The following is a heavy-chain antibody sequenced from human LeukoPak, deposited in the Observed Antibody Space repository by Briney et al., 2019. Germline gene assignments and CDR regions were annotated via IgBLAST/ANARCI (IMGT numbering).Heavy chain of an antibody. CDR3: AREGSSWYYFDY. D-gene: IGHD6-13*01. CDR2: IIPILGIA. Sequence: ASVKVSCKASGGTFSSYTISWVRQAPGQGLECMGRIIPILGIANYAQKFQGRVTITADKSTSTAYMELSSLRSEDTAVYYCAREGSSWYYFDYWGQGTLVTVSS. J-gene: IGHJ4*02. V-gene: IGHV1-69*04. CDR1: GGTFSSYT.